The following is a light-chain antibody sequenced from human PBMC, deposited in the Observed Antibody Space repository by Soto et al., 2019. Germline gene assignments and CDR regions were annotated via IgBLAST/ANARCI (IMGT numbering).Light chain of an antibody. CDR2: EVS. Sequence: QSVLTQPASVSGSPGQSITIFCTGTSSDVGGYNYVSWYQQHPGKAPKLMIYEVSNRPSGVSNRFSGSKSGNTASLTISGLQAEDEADCSSYTSSSTPCVFGNGTKVTVL. CDR1: SSDVGGYNY. CDR3: SSYTSSSTPCV. V-gene: IGLV2-14*01. J-gene: IGLJ1*01.